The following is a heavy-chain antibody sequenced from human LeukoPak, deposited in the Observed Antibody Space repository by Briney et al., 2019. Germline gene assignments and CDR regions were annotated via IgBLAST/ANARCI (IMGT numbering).Heavy chain of an antibody. J-gene: IGHJ4*02. D-gene: IGHD6-6*01. CDR1: GDSISSSTYY. V-gene: IGHV4-39*07. CDR3: ARMSIAARPDIFDY. CDR2: ISYTGTT. Sequence: SETLSLTCTVSGDSISSSTYYWGWIRQPPGEGLEWIATISYTGTTYYNPSLKSRVTISVDTSKNQFSLKLSSVTAADTAVYYCARMSIAARPDIFDYWGQGTLVTVSS.